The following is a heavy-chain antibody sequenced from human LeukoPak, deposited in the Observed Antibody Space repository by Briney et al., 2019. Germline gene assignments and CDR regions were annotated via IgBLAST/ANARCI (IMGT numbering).Heavy chain of an antibody. J-gene: IGHJ6*02. D-gene: IGHD3-16*01. CDR1: GFTFSDSW. CDR3: ATYTHWVAGDV. V-gene: IGHV3-7*01. CDR2: MNQDGSAK. Sequence: GGSLRLSCAASGFTFSDSWMSRVRQAPGKGLEWVANMNQDGSAKGYVDSAKGRFTISRDNARNSLYLQMSSLRPEDTAVYYCATYTHWVAGDVWGQGTTVAVSS.